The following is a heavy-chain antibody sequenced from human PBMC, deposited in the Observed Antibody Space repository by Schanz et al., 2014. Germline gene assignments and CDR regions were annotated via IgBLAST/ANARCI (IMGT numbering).Heavy chain of an antibody. CDR3: ARDKGGYYPFDY. V-gene: IGHV3-23*04. D-gene: IGHD3-3*01. CDR2: IGGSGGTT. J-gene: IGHJ4*02. CDR1: GFTFSYYG. Sequence: DVQLVESGGGLVQPGGSLRLSCAASGFTFSYYGMTWVRQAPGKGLEWVSTIGGSGGTTYYADSVRGRFTISRDNSKNTLFLQMNSLRAEDTAVYYCARDKGGYYPFDYWGQGTLVTVSS.